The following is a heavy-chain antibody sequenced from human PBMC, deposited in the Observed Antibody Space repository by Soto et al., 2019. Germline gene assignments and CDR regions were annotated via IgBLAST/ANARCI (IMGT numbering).Heavy chain of an antibody. J-gene: IGHJ1*01. V-gene: IGHV1-69*08. CDR1: GGTFSSYT. D-gene: IGHD2-15*01. CDR3: ARDSGCSGGSCYSLFQH. Sequence: QVKLVQSGAEVKKPGSSVKVSCKASGGTFSSYTISWVRQAPGQGLEWMGRIIPILGIANYAQKFQGRVTITADKSTSTAYMELSSLRSEDTAVYYCARDSGCSGGSCYSLFQHWGQGTLVTVSS. CDR2: IIPILGIA.